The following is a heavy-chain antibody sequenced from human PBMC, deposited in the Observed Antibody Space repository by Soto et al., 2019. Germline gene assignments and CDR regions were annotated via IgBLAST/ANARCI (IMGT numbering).Heavy chain of an antibody. Sequence: QVQLVESGGGVVQPGRSLRLSCAASGFTFSSYAMHWVRQAPGKGLEWVALIPYDGSDKDYADSVKGRFTISRDNSRNTLFLQMNGLRAEDTAVYYCARDYYKYYDSSGYYRSPAYWGQGTLVTVSS. CDR3: ARDYYKYYDSSGYYRSPAY. CDR1: GFTFSSYA. CDR2: IPYDGSDK. J-gene: IGHJ4*02. V-gene: IGHV3-30-3*01. D-gene: IGHD3-22*01.